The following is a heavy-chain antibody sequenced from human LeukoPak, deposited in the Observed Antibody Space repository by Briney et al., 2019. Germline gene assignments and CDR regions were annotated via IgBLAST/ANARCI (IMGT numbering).Heavy chain of an antibody. Sequence: AASVKVSCKVSGYTLTELSMHWVRQAPGKGLEWMGGFDPEDGETIYAQKFQGRVTMTEDTSTDTAYVELSSLRSEDTAVYYCATPETYYYDSSGQYYFDYWGQGTLVTVSS. CDR1: GYTLTELS. CDR2: FDPEDGET. CDR3: ATPETYYYDSSGQYYFDY. V-gene: IGHV1-24*01. J-gene: IGHJ4*02. D-gene: IGHD3-22*01.